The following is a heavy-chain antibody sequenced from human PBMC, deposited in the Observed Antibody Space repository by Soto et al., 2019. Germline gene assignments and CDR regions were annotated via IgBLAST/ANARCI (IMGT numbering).Heavy chain of an antibody. CDR1: GFTFSSYS. CDR3: ARDSEAAACTPYHYYGMDV. J-gene: IGHJ6*02. Sequence: EVQLVESGGGLVKPGGSLRLSCAASGFTFSSYSMNWVRQAPGKGLEWVSSISSSSSYIYYADSVKGRFTVSRDNAKNSLYLQMNSLRAEDTAVYYCARDSEAAACTPYHYYGMDVCGQGTTVTVSS. D-gene: IGHD6-13*01. CDR2: ISSSSSYI. V-gene: IGHV3-21*01.